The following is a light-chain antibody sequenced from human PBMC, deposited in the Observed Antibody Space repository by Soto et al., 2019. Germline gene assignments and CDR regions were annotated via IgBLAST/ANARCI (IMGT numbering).Light chain of an antibody. J-gene: IGKJ5*01. CDR1: QSVGNN. CDR2: GAS. CDR3: QQYGRFTIK. V-gene: IGKV3-20*01. Sequence: IALRHTPGTLFATARETGTLYFRASQSVGNNLAWHQQKPGQAPRLLIYGASSRATGIPDRFSGSGSGTDFTLTISRLEPEDFAVYYCQQYGRFTIKFGQVTLLEIK.